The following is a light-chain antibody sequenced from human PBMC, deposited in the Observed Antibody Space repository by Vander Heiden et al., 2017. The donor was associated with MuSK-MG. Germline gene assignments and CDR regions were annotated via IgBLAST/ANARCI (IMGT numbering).Light chain of an antibody. CDR1: QSISSY. V-gene: IGKV1-39*01. CDR3: QQNDSTLPRT. CDR2: AAS. Sequence: ITCRASQSISSYLNWYQQKPGKAPKLLIYAASSLQSGVPSRFSGSGYGTDFTLTISSLQPEDFAPYYCQQNDSTLPRTFGQGTKVEIK. J-gene: IGKJ1*01.